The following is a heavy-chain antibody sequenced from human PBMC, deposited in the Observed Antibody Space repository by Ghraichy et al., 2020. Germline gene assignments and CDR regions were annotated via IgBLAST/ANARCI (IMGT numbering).Heavy chain of an antibody. CDR1: GFTFSSYA. J-gene: IGHJ3*02. Sequence: GGSLRLSCAASGFTFSSYAMTWVRQAPGKGLEWVSAISGSGGTTYYADSVKGRFTISRDNSKNTLYLQMNSLRADDTALYYCAKGNSGTYNVDALHIWGQGTMVTVSS. D-gene: IGHD1-26*01. V-gene: IGHV3-23*01. CDR2: ISGSGGTT. CDR3: AKGNSGTYNVDALHI.